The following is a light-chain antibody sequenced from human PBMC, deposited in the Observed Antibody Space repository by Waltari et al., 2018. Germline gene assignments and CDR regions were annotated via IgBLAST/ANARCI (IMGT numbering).Light chain of an antibody. CDR1: PLINTW. J-gene: IGKJ4*01. V-gene: IGKV1-12*01. CDR2: DAS. Sequence: DIQFTQSPSSVSASVGDRVTITCRASPLINTWLAWYQQKPGTAPRLLIYDASILQSGVPSRFSGSGSGTAFTLTISSLQPEDFATYYCQQPISFPLTFGGGTKVEIK. CDR3: QQPISFPLT.